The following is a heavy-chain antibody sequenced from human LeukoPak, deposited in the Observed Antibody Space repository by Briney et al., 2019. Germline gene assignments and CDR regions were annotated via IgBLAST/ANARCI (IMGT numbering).Heavy chain of an antibody. Sequence: GASVKVSCKASGGTFSSYAISWVRQAPGQGLEWMGGIIPIFGTANYAQKFQGRVTMTRDTSTSTVYMELSSLRSEDTAVYFCARSTRVIPEDYWGQGTLVTVSS. V-gene: IGHV1-69*05. CDR2: IIPIFGTA. CDR3: ARSTRVIPEDY. J-gene: IGHJ4*02. D-gene: IGHD2-21*01. CDR1: GGTFSSYA.